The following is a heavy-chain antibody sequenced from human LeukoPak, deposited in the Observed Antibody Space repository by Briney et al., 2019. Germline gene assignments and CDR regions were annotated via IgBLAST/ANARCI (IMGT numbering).Heavy chain of an antibody. J-gene: IGHJ5*02. CDR1: GFTFDDYA. D-gene: IGHD3-10*01. Sequence: SLRLSCAASGFTFDDYAMHWVRQAPGKGLEWVSGISWNSGSIGYADSVKGRFTISRDNAKNSLYLQMNSLRAEDTALYYCAKGRPTQNYYGSGSYYPNWFDPWGQGTLVTVSS. V-gene: IGHV3-9*01. CDR2: ISWNSGSI. CDR3: AKGRPTQNYYGSGSYYPNWFDP.